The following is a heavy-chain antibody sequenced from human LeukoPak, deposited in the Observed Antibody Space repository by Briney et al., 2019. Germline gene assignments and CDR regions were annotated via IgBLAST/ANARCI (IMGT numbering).Heavy chain of an antibody. Sequence: ASVKVSCKTSGYTFTSYYMHWMRQAPGQGLEWVGMINPNGGGTSSAQRFQGRVTMTRDTSTSTVYMDLSSLRSEDTAIYYCARRGGCISTSCNLDYWGQGTLVTVSS. V-gene: IGHV1-46*03. CDR2: INPNGGGT. D-gene: IGHD2-2*01. J-gene: IGHJ4*02. CDR1: GYTFTSYY. CDR3: ARRGGCISTSCNLDY.